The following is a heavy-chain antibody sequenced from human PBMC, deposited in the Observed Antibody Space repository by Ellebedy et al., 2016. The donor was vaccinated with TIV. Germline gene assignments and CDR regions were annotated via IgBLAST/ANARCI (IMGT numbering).Heavy chain of an antibody. CDR2: INHSGST. J-gene: IGHJ4*02. V-gene: IGHV4-34*01. D-gene: IGHD4-17*01. CDR1: GGSFSGYY. Sequence: MPSETLSLTCTVYGGSFSGYYWSWIRRPPGKWLEWIGEINHSGSTNYNPSLKSRITISVDTSKNQFSLKLNSVTAADTAMYYCARSPYGPFDYWGQGTLVTVSS. CDR3: ARSPYGPFDY.